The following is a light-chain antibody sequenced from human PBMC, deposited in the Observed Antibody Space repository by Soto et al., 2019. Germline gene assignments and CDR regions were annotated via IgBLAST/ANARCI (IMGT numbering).Light chain of an antibody. CDR2: GVS. CDR3: QLYGSSPPRYT. V-gene: IGKV3-20*01. CDR1: QSVGSTF. Sequence: EIVLTQSPGTLSLSPGERATLSCRASQSVGSTFLAWYQQKPGQAPRLLIYGVSTRATGIPDRFSGSWSGTDFTLSISRLEPEDFAVYFCQLYGSSPPRYTFGQGTKLEIK. J-gene: IGKJ2*01.